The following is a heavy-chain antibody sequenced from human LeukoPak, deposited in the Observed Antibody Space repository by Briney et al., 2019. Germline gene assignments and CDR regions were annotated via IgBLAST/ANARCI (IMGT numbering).Heavy chain of an antibody. D-gene: IGHD3-10*01. CDR2: IYPGDSNT. V-gene: IGHV5-51*01. J-gene: IGHJ4*02. CDR1: GYSLISYW. Sequence: GESLKISCNGSGYSLISYWIGWVRQMAGKGLELMGIIYPGDSNTKYSPSFQGQVTISADKSVSTAYLQWSSLKASDTAMYYCASRIYYYGSGSYYNPIDYWGQGTLVTVSS. CDR3: ASRIYYYGSGSYYNPIDY.